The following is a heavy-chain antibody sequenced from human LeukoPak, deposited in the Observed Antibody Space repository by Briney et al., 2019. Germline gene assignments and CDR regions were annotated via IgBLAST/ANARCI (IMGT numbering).Heavy chain of an antibody. CDR3: ARGAPGGNDYGDY. Sequence: PSETLSLTCTVSGASISSYYWSWIRQPPGKGLEWIGYIFHSESTNYNPSLKSRVTISVDTSKNQLSLKLSPVTAADTAVYYCARGAPGGNDYGDYWGQGTLVTVSS. CDR2: IFHSEST. J-gene: IGHJ4*02. CDR1: GASISSYY. V-gene: IGHV4-59*01.